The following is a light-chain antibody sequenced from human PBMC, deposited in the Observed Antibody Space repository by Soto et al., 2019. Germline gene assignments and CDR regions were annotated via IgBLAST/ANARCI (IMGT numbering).Light chain of an antibody. J-gene: IGLJ2*01. CDR3: VLFMPSGIVL. CDR2: STN. V-gene: IGLV8-61*01. Sequence: QAVVTQEPSFSVSPGGTVTLTCGLSSGSVSTNYYPSWYQQTPGQAPRTLIYSTNTRSSGVPDRFSGSILGNKAALTITGDQADDESDYYCVLFMPSGIVLFGGGTKLTVL. CDR1: SGSVSTNYY.